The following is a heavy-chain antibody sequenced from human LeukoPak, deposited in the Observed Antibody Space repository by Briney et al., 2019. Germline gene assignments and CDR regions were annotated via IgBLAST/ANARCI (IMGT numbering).Heavy chain of an antibody. D-gene: IGHD3-16*01. J-gene: IGHJ4*02. V-gene: IGHV4-59*01. Sequence: SETLSLTCTVSGDSISGYYWSWIRQPPGKGLEWIGYVYHTGHTHYSPSLKSRVTVSLDTSRNQVSLILSSVTATDTAVYYCARHRFGHLFDYWGQGTLVFVSS. CDR1: GDSISGYY. CDR3: ARHRFGHLFDY. CDR2: VYHTGHT.